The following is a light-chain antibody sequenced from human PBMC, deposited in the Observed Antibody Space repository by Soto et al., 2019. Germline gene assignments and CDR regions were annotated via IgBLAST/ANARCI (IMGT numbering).Light chain of an antibody. CDR2: AIT. V-gene: IGLV2-11*01. CDR3: CSYAGSYTYV. J-gene: IGLJ1*01. CDR1: RSDVGRCNY. Sequence: QSALTQPRSVSGSPGQSVTIYCTGTRSDVGRCNYVSWYQQIPGKTPKVVIYAITERPSGVPHRFSGSKSGNTASLTISVLQAEDEADYSCCSYAGSYTYVFGNGTKLTVL.